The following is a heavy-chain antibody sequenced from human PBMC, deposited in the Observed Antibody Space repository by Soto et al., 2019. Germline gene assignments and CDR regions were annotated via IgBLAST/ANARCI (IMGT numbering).Heavy chain of an antibody. V-gene: IGHV4-61*01. CDR3: ARNEYCGGDCYSRPRGWFDP. CDR2: IYSGGST. D-gene: IGHD2-21*02. CDR1: GGFVNSDTHS. Sequence: SETLSLTCTVSGGFVNSDTHSWSWIRQTPGKRLEWIGFIYSGGSTKNPSLRSRVTMSVDTSKNQFSLKLRSVIVADTAVYHCARNEYCGGDCYSRPRGWFDPWGQGTLVTVSS. J-gene: IGHJ5*02.